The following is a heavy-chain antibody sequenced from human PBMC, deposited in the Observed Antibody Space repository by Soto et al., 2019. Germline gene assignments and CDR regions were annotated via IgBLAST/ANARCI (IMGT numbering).Heavy chain of an antibody. V-gene: IGHV1-18*01. Sequence: QVQLVQSGAEVKKPGASVKVSCKASGYTFTSYGISWVRQAPGQGLEWMGWISTYNGNTNYAQNLQGRVTMTTDTSTSTGYMDLRSLRSEDTAVYYCARDIGGRSGYFDYWGQGTLVTVSS. CDR2: ISTYNGNT. J-gene: IGHJ4*02. D-gene: IGHD3-3*01. CDR1: GYTFTSYG. CDR3: ARDIGGRSGYFDY.